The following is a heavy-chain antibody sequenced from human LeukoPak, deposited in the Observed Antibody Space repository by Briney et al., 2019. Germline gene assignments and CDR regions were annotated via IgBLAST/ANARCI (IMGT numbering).Heavy chain of an antibody. CDR2: ISDST. CDR1: GFTLSSYV. D-gene: IGHD2-21*01. Sequence: PRGSLCQFSAASGFTLSSYVMNWVSQAPGKGLEWVSGISDSTYYGDSMKGRLTISRDNSKNTVYLQMNSLRVEDTAVYYCARDRGSDLNVSGKMWTLNVSS. J-gene: IGHJ6*04. V-gene: IGHV3-23*01. CDR3: ARDRGSDLNV.